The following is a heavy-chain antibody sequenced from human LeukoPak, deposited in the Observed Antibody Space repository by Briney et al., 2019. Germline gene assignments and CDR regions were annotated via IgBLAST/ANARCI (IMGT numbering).Heavy chain of an antibody. J-gene: IGHJ4*02. CDR2: IWYDGSNK. Sequence: PGRSLRLSCAASGFTSSSYGMHWVRQAPGKGLEWVAVIWYDGSNKYYADSVKGRFTISRDNSKNTLYLQMNSLRAEDTAVYYYARVEWLQNYFDYWGQGTLVTVSS. V-gene: IGHV3-33*01. CDR3: ARVEWLQNYFDY. CDR1: GFTSSSYG. D-gene: IGHD5-24*01.